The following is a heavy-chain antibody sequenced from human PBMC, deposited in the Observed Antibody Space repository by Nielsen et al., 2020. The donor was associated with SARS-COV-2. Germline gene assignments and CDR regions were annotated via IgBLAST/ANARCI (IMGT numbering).Heavy chain of an antibody. J-gene: IGHJ6*02. CDR2: IYYSGST. D-gene: IGHD3-16*02. CDR3: ARLRLGELSDYYYYYGMDV. CDR1: GGSISSSSYY. Sequence: SETLSLTCTVSGGSISSSSYYWSWIRQPPGKGLEWIGYIYYSGSTNYNPSLKSRVTISVDTSKNQFSLKLSSVTAADTAVYYCARLRLGELSDYYYYYGMDVWGQGTTVTVSS. V-gene: IGHV4-61*01.